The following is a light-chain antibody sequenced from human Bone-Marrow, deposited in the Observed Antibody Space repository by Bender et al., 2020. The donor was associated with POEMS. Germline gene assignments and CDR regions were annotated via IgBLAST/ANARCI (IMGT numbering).Light chain of an antibody. CDR1: SSDIGRYNY. J-gene: IGLJ2*01. V-gene: IGLV2-23*02. CDR2: EDN. Sequence: QSALTQPAFVSGSPGQSITISCTGTSSDIGRYNYVSWYQQHPGKAPKLITYEDNKRPSGISNRFSGSKSGNTASLTISGLQAEDEADYYCCSYAGDKTFVFGGGTKLTV. CDR3: CSYAGDKTFV.